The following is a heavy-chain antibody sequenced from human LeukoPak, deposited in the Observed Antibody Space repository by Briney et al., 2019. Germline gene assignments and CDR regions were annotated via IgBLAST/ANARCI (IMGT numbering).Heavy chain of an antibody. J-gene: IGHJ5*02. CDR2: ISDSGDST. V-gene: IGHV3-23*01. CDR3: AKLRITMVRGVSGHNWFDP. CDR1: GFTFSSYA. Sequence: PGGSLRLSCVASGFTFSSYAMSWVRQAPGKGLEWVSGISDSGDSTYYANSVKGWLTISRDNSKNTLYLQMNSLRAEDTAVYYCAKLRITMVRGVSGHNWFDPWGQGTLVTVSS. D-gene: IGHD3-10*01.